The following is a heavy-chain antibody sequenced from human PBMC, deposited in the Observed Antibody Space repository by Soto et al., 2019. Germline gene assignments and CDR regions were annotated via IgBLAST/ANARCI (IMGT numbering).Heavy chain of an antibody. CDR3: AREMAGLGGEYDY. D-gene: IGHD3-16*01. CDR1: GDTFTKYG. CDR2: ISGSSGNA. Sequence: VQLVQSGAEVKNPGASVKVSCKTSGDTFTKYGVGWVRQAPGQGLEWMGWISGSSGNANYAEKVQGRITLTTDTSTSTAYIELRSLRSDDTAVYYCAREMAGLGGEYDYWGQGTLVTVSS. J-gene: IGHJ4*02. V-gene: IGHV1-18*01.